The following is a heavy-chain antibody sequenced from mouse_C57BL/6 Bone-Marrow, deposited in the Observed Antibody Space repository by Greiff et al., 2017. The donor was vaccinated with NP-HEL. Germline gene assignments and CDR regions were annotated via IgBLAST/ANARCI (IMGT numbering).Heavy chain of an antibody. CDR1: GYTFTSYW. CDR3: ARGDTVVAPYCFDY. J-gene: IGHJ2*01. CDR2: IYPGSGST. Sequence: QVQLQQPGAELVKPGASVKMSCKASGYTFTSYWITWVKQRPGQGLEWIGDIYPGSGSTNYNEKFKSKATLTVDTSSSTAYMQLSSLTSEDSAVYYCARGDTVVAPYCFDYWGQGTTLTVSS. D-gene: IGHD1-1*01. V-gene: IGHV1-55*01.